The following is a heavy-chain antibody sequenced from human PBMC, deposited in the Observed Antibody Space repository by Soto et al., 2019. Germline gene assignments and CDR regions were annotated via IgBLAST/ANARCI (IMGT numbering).Heavy chain of an antibody. D-gene: IGHD3-3*01. CDR1: GGSISSSSYY. CDR2: IYYSGST. CDR3: ARGLRFLEWLLYPNWFDP. Sequence: PSETLSLTCTVSGGSISSSSYYWGWIRQPPGKGLEWIGSIYYSGSTYYNPSLKSRVTISVDTSKNQFSLKLSSVTAADTAVYYCARGLRFLEWLLYPNWFDPWGQGTLVTVSS. J-gene: IGHJ5*02. V-gene: IGHV4-39*01.